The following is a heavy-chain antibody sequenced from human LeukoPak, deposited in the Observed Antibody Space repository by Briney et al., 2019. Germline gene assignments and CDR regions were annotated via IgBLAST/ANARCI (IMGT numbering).Heavy chain of an antibody. CDR2: IYYSGSI. J-gene: IGHJ4*02. D-gene: IGHD2-21*02. Sequence: SETLSLTCTVSGDSISNYCWSWIRQPPGKGLEWIGYIYYSGSINYNPSLKSRVAISVDTSKNQFSLKLSSLTAADTAVYYCAREACGGYCRFDYWGQGTLVTVSS. CDR3: AREACGGYCRFDY. V-gene: IGHV4-59*01. CDR1: GDSISNYC.